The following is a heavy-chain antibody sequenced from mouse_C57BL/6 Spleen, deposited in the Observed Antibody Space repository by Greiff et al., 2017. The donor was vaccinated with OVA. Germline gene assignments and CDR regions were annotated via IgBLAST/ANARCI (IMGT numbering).Heavy chain of an antibody. V-gene: IGHV1-53*01. J-gene: IGHJ2*01. D-gene: IGHD1-1*01. CDR3: AREGWRQLYYYGSSYFDY. CDR2: INPSNGGT. Sequence: QVQLQQPGTELVKPGASVKLSCKASGYTFTSYWMHWVKQRPGQGLEWIGNINPSNGGTNYNEKFKSKATLTVDKSSSTAYMQLSSLTSEDSAVYYCAREGWRQLYYYGSSYFDYWGQGTTLTVSS. CDR1: GYTFTSYW.